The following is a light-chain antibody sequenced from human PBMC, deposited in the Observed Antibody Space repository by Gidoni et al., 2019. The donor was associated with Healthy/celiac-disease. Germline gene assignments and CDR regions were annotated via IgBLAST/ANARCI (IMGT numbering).Light chain of an antibody. CDR1: QSLLHSNGYNY. CDR2: LGS. V-gene: IGKV2-28*01. CDR3: MQALQTLQLT. Sequence: DIVMTQSPLSLPVTPGEPASISCRSSQSLLHSNGYNYLDWYLQKPGQSPQLLIYLGSNRASGVPDRFSGSGSGTDFTLKISRVEAEDVGVYYCMQALQTLQLTFXGXTKVEIK. J-gene: IGKJ4*01.